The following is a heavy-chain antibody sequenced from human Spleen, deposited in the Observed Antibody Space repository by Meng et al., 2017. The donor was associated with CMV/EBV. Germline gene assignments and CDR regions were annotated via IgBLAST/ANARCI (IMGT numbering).Heavy chain of an antibody. V-gene: IGHV3-48*03. Sequence: GESLKISCVASGLTFSSAEINLVRQAPGKGLEWVAYISSTGNTIYYADSVKDRFIISRDNAEKSVYLQMNSLRVEDTAVYYCARRKYDSGDYYHHAFDIWGQGTLVTVSS. CDR3: ARRKYDSGDYYHHAFDI. CDR2: ISSTGNTI. CDR1: GLTFSSAE. J-gene: IGHJ3*02. D-gene: IGHD3-22*01.